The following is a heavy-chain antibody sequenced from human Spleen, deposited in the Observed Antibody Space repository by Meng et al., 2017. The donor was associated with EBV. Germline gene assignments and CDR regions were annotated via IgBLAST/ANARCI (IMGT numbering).Heavy chain of an antibody. Sequence: QRQLEESGPGLVKSWASLSFTCRASGGSISSSHYYWGRHRQSPEIGLEGMGTIFFSGDTYDNPSLKSGVSISLDTSKNEFSLNLSSVTAADTAVYYCARGELISRGPIDSLGQGTLVTVSS. CDR1: GGSISSSHYY. CDR2: IFFSGDT. J-gene: IGHJ5*02. D-gene: IGHD1-26*01. V-gene: IGHV4-39*07. CDR3: ARGELISRGPIDS.